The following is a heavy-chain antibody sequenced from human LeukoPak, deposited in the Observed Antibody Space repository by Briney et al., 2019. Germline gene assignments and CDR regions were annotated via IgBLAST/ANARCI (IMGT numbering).Heavy chain of an antibody. CDR1: GFTFDDYG. V-gene: IGHV3-20*04. CDR2: INWNGGST. CDR3: ARVPGGSYYAELDF. D-gene: IGHD1-26*01. Sequence: GGSLRLSCAASGFTFDDYGMSWVRQAPGKGLEWVSGINWNGGSTGYADSVKGRFTISRDNAKNSLFLQMNSLRAEDTALYYCARVPGGSYYAELDFWGQGTLVTVSS. J-gene: IGHJ4*02.